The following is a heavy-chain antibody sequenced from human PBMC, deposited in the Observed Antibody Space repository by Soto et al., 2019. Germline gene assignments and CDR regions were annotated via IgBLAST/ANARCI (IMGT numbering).Heavy chain of an antibody. D-gene: IGHD4-17*01. CDR2: ISYDGSNK. CDR3: ARGSSGDSDAFDI. Sequence: QVQLVESGGGVVQPGRSLRLSCAASGFTFSSYAMHWVRQAPGKGLEWVAVISYDGSNKYYADSVKGRFTISRDNSKNTLYLQMNSLRAEDTAVYYCARGSSGDSDAFDIWGQGTMDTVSS. CDR1: GFTFSSYA. V-gene: IGHV3-30-3*01. J-gene: IGHJ3*02.